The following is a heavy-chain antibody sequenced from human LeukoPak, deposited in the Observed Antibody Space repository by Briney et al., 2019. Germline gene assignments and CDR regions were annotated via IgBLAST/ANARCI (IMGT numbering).Heavy chain of an antibody. CDR2: ISDGGDNT. CDR1: GFNFSTYV. CDR3: AKGSGYDTDFDF. Sequence: GGSLRLSCAASGFNFSTYVMSWVRQAPGKGLEWVSGISDGGDNTYYADSVKGRFTISRDNSKNTLYLQMNSLRAEDTAVYYCAKGSGYDTDFDFWGQGTLVSVSS. V-gene: IGHV3-23*01. J-gene: IGHJ4*02. D-gene: IGHD5-12*01.